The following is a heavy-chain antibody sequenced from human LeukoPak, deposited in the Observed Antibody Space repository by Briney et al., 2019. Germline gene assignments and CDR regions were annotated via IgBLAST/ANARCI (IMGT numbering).Heavy chain of an antibody. CDR3: ARVVGSSSSKNWFDH. V-gene: IGHV4-38-2*01. D-gene: IGHD2-2*01. Sequence: SETLSLTCAVSGYSITDGYYWGWIRQPPGTGPEYIGFVYHSGSTYYNPSLRRRVTMSVDTSKNQFSLNLTSVTAADTAVYFCARVVGSSSSKNWFDHWGQGTLVTVSS. CDR2: VYHSGST. J-gene: IGHJ5*02. CDR1: GYSITDGYY.